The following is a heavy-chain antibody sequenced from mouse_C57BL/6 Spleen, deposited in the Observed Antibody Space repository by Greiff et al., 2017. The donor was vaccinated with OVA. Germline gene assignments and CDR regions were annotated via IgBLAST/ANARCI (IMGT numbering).Heavy chain of an antibody. CDR3: ARGATKGYFDY. Sequence: VQLKQSGAELVRPGTSVKVSCKASGYAFTNYLIEWVKQRPGQGLEWIGVINPGSGGTNYNEKFKGKATLTADKSSSTAYMQLSSLTSEDSAVYFCARGATKGYFDYWGQGTTLTVSS. CDR1: GYAFTNYL. J-gene: IGHJ2*01. CDR2: INPGSGGT. V-gene: IGHV1-54*01. D-gene: IGHD2-14*01.